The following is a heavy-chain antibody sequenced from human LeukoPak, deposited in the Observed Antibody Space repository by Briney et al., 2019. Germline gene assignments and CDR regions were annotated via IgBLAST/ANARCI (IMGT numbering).Heavy chain of an antibody. CDR2: TYHSGST. D-gene: IGHD2-2*01. CDR1: GYSISSGYY. V-gene: IGHV4-38-2*02. J-gene: IGHJ6*03. Sequence: SETLSLTCTVSGYSISSGYYWGWVRQPPGKGLEWIGGTYHSGSTYYNPSLKSRVTISVDTSKNQFSLKLSSVTAADTAVYYCAAQLLTNYYYYMDVWGKGTTVTVSS. CDR3: AAQLLTNYYYYMDV.